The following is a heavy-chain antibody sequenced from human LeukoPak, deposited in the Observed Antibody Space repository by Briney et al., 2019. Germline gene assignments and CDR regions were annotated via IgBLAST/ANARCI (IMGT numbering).Heavy chain of an antibody. J-gene: IGHJ6*03. CDR2: IYYSGST. CDR3: ARRAPTTVTTYYYYYYMDV. V-gene: IGHV4-59*02. D-gene: IGHD4-17*01. Sequence: PSETLSLTCTVSGASVSSNYCSWIRQPPGKGLEWIGYIYYSGSTNYNPSLESRVTISVDTSKNQFSLKLSSVTAADTAVYYCARRAPTTVTTYYYYYYMDVWGKGTTVTVSS. CDR1: GASVSSNY.